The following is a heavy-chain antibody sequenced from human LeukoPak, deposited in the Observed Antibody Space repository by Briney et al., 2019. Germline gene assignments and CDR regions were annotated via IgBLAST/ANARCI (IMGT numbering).Heavy chain of an antibody. CDR2: ISGSGGST. CDR3: AKGCSAYDCAFDY. J-gene: IGHJ4*02. D-gene: IGHD5-12*01. V-gene: IGHV3-23*01. CDR1: GFTFSSNA. Sequence: GGSLRLSCAASGFTFSSNAMSSVRQAPGKGLEWVSAISGSGGSTYYADSVKGRFTISRDNSKNTLYLQMNSLRAEDTAVYYCAKGCSAYDCAFDYWGQGTLVTVSS.